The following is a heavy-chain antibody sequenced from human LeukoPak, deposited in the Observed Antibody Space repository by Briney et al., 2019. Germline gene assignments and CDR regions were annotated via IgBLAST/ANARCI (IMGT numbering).Heavy chain of an antibody. CDR3: TRDALGGHCRSTGCHAHFDP. Sequence: GGSLRLSCAASGFTFSDYSMNWVRQAPGKGLEWISYISNSGDIIYYADSVKGRFTISRDSAKNSLYLQINSLRDEDTAVYYCTRDALGGHCRSTGCHAHFDPWGQGTLVTVSS. CDR1: GFTFSDYS. J-gene: IGHJ5*02. CDR2: ISNSGDII. D-gene: IGHD2-2*01. V-gene: IGHV3-48*02.